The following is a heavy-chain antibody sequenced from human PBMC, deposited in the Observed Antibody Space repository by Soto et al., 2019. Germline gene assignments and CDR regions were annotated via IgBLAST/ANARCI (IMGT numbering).Heavy chain of an antibody. CDR2: IYYSGST. CDR3: ARYSNYFGDNWFDP. CDR1: GGSISSGDYY. Sequence: SETLSLTCTVSGGSISSGDYYWSWIRQPPGKGLEWIGYIYYSGSTYYNPSLKSRVTISVDTSKNQFSLKLSSVTAADTAVYYCARYSNYFGDNWFDPWGQGTLVTVSS. V-gene: IGHV4-30-4*01. D-gene: IGHD4-4*01. J-gene: IGHJ5*02.